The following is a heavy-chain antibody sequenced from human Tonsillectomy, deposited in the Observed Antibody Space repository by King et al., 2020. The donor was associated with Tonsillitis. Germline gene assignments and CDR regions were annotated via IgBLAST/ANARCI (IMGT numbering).Heavy chain of an antibody. CDR1: GGSISSGSYY. V-gene: IGHV4-61*02. D-gene: IGHD3-3*01. CDR2: IYTSGST. Sequence: VQLQESGPGLVKPSQTLSLTCTVSGGSISSGSYYWSWIRQPAGKGLEWIGRIYTSGSTNYNPSLKIRVTMSVDTSKNQFSLKLSSVTAADTAVYYCARERGYDFWSGPPYYYYMDVWGKGTTVTVSS. CDR3: ARERGYDFWSGPPYYYYMDV. J-gene: IGHJ6*03.